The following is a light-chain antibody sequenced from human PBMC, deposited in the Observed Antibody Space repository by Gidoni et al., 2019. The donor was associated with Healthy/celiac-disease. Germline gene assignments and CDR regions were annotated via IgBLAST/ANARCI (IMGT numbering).Light chain of an antibody. CDR1: QSISSY. J-gene: IGKJ5*01. CDR3: QQSYSTPRIT. V-gene: IGKV1-39*01. Sequence: DIQMTQSPSSLSASVGDRVTITCRASQSISSYLNWYQQKPGKAPKLLIYAASSLQSGVPSRFSGSGYGTDFTLTISSLQPEDFTTYYCQQSYSTPRITFXHXTRLXIK. CDR2: AAS.